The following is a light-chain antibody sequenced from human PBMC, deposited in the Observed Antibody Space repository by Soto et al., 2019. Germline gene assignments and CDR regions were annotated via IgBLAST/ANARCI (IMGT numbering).Light chain of an antibody. CDR2: DAS. CDR1: QNIYNY. CDR3: QHYDNHPLT. Sequence: DIQMTQSPSSLSASVGDRVTIACQASQNIYNYLNWYQVKPGKAPQVLHLDASDLEPGVASRFSGSEYGTAFSLTINNLQPEDVGTDYCQHYDNHPLTFGGGTTVEIE. J-gene: IGKJ4*01. V-gene: IGKV1-33*01.